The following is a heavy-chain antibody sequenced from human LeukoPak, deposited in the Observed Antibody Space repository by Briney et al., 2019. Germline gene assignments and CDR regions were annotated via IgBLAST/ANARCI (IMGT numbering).Heavy chain of an antibody. V-gene: IGHV3-23*01. CDR1: GFTFSSCA. CDR2: ISGSGGST. D-gene: IGHD2-2*01. CDR3: AKGRRPVVVPAAGDY. Sequence: GGSLRLSCVASGFTFSSCAMSWVRQAPGKGLEWVSAISGSGGSTYYADSVKGRFTISRDNSKNTLYLQMNSLRAEDTAVYYCAKGRRPVVVPAAGDYWGQGTLVTVSS. J-gene: IGHJ4*02.